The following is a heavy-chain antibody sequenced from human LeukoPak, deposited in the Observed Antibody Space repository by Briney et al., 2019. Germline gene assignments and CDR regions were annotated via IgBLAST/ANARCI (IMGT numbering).Heavy chain of an antibody. CDR2: IRSDGSDA. CDR1: GFTFSSYE. CDR3: ARDWFHAIDY. J-gene: IGHJ4*02. V-gene: IGHV3-74*01. D-gene: IGHD2/OR15-2a*01. Sequence: GGSLRLSCAASGFTFSSYEMNWVRQAPGKGLVWVSRIRSDGSDARYAESVKGRFTISRDNAKNTLYLQMNSLRDEDTAVYYCARDWFHAIDYWGQGTLVTVSS.